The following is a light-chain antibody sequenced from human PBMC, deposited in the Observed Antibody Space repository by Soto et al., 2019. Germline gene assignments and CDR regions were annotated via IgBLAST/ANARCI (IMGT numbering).Light chain of an antibody. V-gene: IGKV3D-15*01. CDR2: DIS. Sequence: EIVLTQSPATLSVSPGERATLSCRASQSVSSNLAWYQQKPGQAPSLLIYDISARTTGIPTRFSGSGSGTEFTLTINSLQPEDFATYFCQQSANSPWTFGQGTKVDIK. J-gene: IGKJ1*01. CDR1: QSVSSN. CDR3: QQSANSPWT.